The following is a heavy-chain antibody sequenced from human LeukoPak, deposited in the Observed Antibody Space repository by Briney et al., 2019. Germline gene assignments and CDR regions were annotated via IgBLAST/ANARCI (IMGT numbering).Heavy chain of an antibody. V-gene: IGHV3-23*01. CDR1: GFTFSSYA. Sequence: GGSLRLSCAASGFTFSSYAMSWVRQAPGKGLEWVSAISGSGGSTYYADSVKGRFTISRDNSKNTLYLQMNSLRAEDTAVYYCANEPGYSSSWEAYGMDVWGQGTTVTVSS. CDR2: ISGSGGST. CDR3: ANEPGYSSSWEAYGMDV. D-gene: IGHD6-13*01. J-gene: IGHJ6*02.